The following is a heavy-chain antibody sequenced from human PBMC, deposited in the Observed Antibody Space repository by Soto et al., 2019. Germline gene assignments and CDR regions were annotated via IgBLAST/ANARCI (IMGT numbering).Heavy chain of an antibody. CDR2: IDNGGTT. CDR3: ARGPSGDKVDY. CDR1: GGSINNVNYC. Sequence: QVQLQESGPGLVKPSQTLSLTCTVSGGSINNVNYCWSLIRQSPDKGLEWIGHIDNGGTTYNNPSLTSRVTISVDTSNNQFSFKLSSVSAADPAVYYCARGPSGDKVDYWGQGTLVTVPS. D-gene: IGHD7-27*01. J-gene: IGHJ4*02. V-gene: IGHV4-30-4*01.